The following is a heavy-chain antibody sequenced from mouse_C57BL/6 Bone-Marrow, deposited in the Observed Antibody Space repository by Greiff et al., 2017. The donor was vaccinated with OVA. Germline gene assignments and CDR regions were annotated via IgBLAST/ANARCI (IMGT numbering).Heavy chain of an antibody. Sequence: QVHVKQSGAELARPGASVKQSCKASGYTFTSYGISWVKQRTGQGLEWIGEIYPRSGNTYYNEKFKGKATLTADKSSSTAYMELRSLTSEDSAVYFCARRGSSYGYWGQGTTLTVSS. CDR3: ARRGSSYGY. V-gene: IGHV1-81*01. D-gene: IGHD1-1*01. CDR2: IYPRSGNT. CDR1: GYTFTSYG. J-gene: IGHJ2*01.